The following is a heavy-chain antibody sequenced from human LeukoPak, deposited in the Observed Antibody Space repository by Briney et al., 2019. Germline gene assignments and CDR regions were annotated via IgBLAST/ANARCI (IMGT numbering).Heavy chain of an antibody. Sequence: PGGSLRLSCAASGFTFSSYSMNWVRQAPGKGLEWVSYISSSSSTIYYADSVKGRFTISRDNAKNSLYLQMNSLRAEDTAVYYCARGRQLGFDYWGQGTLVTVSS. CDR1: GFTFSSYS. V-gene: IGHV3-48*04. D-gene: IGHD1-1*01. CDR3: ARGRQLGFDY. J-gene: IGHJ4*02. CDR2: ISSSSSTI.